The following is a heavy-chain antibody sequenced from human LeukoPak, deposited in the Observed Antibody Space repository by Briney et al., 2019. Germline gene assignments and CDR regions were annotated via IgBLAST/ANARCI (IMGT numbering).Heavy chain of an antibody. J-gene: IGHJ5*02. D-gene: IGHD6-19*01. CDR2: IYYSGST. CDR1: GGSITSTSYY. V-gene: IGHV4-39*07. Sequence: SETLSLTCTVSGGSITSTSYYWGWIRQPPGKGPEWLGSIYYSGSTNYNPSLKSRVAISLDTSKNQFSLKLTSVTAADTAVYYCASVRGYSSGWYASGFDPWGQGTLVTVSS. CDR3: ASVRGYSSGWYASGFDP.